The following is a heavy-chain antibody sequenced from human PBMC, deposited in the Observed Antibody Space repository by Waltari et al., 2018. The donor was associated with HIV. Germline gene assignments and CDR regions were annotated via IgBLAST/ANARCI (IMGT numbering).Heavy chain of an antibody. CDR3: AKSPRAAPYYFDS. Sequence: EVHLLESGGGLVQTGGSLRLSCAASGFAFNRYGMNWVRQTPGRGLEWVSGHSGGGGSTYYADSVKGRFTISRDSFNNTLYLHMTSLRAEDTALYFCAKSPRAAPYYFDSWGQGTQVTVSS. J-gene: IGHJ4*02. V-gene: IGHV3-23*01. D-gene: IGHD6-13*01. CDR1: GFAFNRYG. CDR2: HSGGGGST.